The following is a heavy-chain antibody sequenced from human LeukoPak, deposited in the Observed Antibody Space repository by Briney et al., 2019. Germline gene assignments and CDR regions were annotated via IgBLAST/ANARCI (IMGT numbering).Heavy chain of an antibody. D-gene: IGHD3-3*01. J-gene: IGHJ4*02. CDR2: IYHSGST. Sequence: SETLSLTCTVSGYSISSGYYWGWIRPPPGKGLEWIGSIYHSGSTYYNPSLKSRVTISVDTSKSHFSLKLRSVTAADTAVYYCAKNTYYDFWSGSYDYWGQGTLVTVSS. V-gene: IGHV4-38-2*02. CDR1: GYSISSGYY. CDR3: AKNTYYDFWSGSYDY.